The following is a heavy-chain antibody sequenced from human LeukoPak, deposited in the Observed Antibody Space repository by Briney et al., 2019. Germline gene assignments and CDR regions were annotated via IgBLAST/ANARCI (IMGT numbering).Heavy chain of an antibody. Sequence: ASVEVSCKASGGTFSSYTISWVRQAPGQGLEWMGRIIPILGIANYAQKFQGRVTITADKSTSTAYMELSSLRSEDTAVYYCARDRTPIVVVPAAIPCLSGWGQGTLVTVSS. CDR3: ARDRTPIVVVPAAIPCLSG. D-gene: IGHD2-2*02. J-gene: IGHJ4*02. CDR2: IIPILGIA. V-gene: IGHV1-69*04. CDR1: GGTFSSYT.